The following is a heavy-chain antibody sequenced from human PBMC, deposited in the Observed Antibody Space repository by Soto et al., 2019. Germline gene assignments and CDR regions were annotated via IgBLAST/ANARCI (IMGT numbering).Heavy chain of an antibody. CDR1: GGTFSSYA. CDR3: ARSLAAAGDYYYYGMDV. J-gene: IGHJ6*02. CDR2: IIPIFGTA. Sequence: QVQLVQSGAEMKKPGSSVKVSCKASGGTFSSYAISWVRQAPGQGLEWMGGIIPIFGTANYAQKFQGRVTITADESTSTAYMELSSLRFEDTAVYYCARSLAAAGDYYYYGMDVWGQGTTVTVSS. V-gene: IGHV1-69*01. D-gene: IGHD6-13*01.